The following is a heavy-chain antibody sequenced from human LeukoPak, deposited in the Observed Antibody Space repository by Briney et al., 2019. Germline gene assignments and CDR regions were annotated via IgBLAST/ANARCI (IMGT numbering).Heavy chain of an antibody. CDR3: ARYSYGYLSY. CDR1: GGSFSGYY. CDR2: INHSGST. V-gene: IGHV4-34*01. Sequence: SETLSLTCAVYGGSFSGYYWSWIRQPPGKGLEWIGEINHSGSTNYNPSLKSRVTISVDTSKNQFPLKLSSVTAADTAVYYCARYSYGYLSYWGQGTLVTVSS. J-gene: IGHJ4*02. D-gene: IGHD5-18*01.